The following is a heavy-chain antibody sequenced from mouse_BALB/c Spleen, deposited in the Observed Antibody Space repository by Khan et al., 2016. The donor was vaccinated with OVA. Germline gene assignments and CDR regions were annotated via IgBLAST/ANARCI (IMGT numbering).Heavy chain of an antibody. CDR1: GYSITSVYA. J-gene: IGHJ4*01. V-gene: IGHV3-2*02. D-gene: IGHD1-1*02. Sequence: EVVLVESGLGLVKPSQSLSFTCTVTGYSITSVYAWNWIRQFPGNKLERMGYISSSGSYNYNLALKCRISITRDTSKNQFFLQLNSVTTEDTATYYCARGGSRYNYAMDYWGQGTSVTVSS. CDR2: ISSSGSY. CDR3: ARGGSRYNYAMDY.